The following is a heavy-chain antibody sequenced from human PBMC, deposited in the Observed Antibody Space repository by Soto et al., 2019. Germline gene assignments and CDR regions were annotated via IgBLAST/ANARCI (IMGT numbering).Heavy chain of an antibody. CDR3: ARGGIMSGELLFSRRPR. CDR2: INAGNGNT. CDR1: GYTFTSYA. D-gene: IGHD3-10*02. V-gene: IGHV1-3*01. Sequence: ASVKVSCKASGYTFTSYAMHWVRQAPGQRLEWMGWINAGNGNTKYSQKFQGRVTITRDTSASTAYMELSSLRSEDTAVYYCARGGIMSGELLFSRRPRGGRGTLVTVSS. J-gene: IGHJ4*02.